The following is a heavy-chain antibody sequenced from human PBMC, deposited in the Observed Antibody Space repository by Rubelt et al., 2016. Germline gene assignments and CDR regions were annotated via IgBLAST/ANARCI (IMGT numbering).Heavy chain of an antibody. Sequence: QVQLVQSGAEVKKPGSSVKVSCKASGGTFSSYAISWVRQAPGQGLEWMGGIIPIFGTANYAQKFQGRVTITADESTSTAYMGLGSLGSGDTAVYYCARDFLDWSDAFDIWGQGTMVTVSS. CDR2: IIPIFGTA. D-gene: IGHD3-3*01. V-gene: IGHV1-69*01. J-gene: IGHJ3*02. CDR3: ARDFLDWSDAFDI. CDR1: GGTFSSYA.